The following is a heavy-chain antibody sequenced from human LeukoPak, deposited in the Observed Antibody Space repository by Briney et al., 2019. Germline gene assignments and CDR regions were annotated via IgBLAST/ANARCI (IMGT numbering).Heavy chain of an antibody. Sequence: SETLSLTCTVSGGSISSYYWSWIRQPPGKGLEWIGYIYYSGSTNYNPSLKSRVTISVDTSKSQFSLKLSSVTAADTAVYYCARDGYYYGSGSSNWFDPWGQGTLVTVSS. CDR2: IYYSGST. D-gene: IGHD3-10*01. V-gene: IGHV4-59*01. J-gene: IGHJ5*02. CDR1: GGSISSYY. CDR3: ARDGYYYGSGSSNWFDP.